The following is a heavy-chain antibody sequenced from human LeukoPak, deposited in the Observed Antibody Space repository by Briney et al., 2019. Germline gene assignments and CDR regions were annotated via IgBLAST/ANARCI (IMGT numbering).Heavy chain of an antibody. CDR2: IRFDGTNK. D-gene: IGHD6-19*01. CDR1: GFTFSSYG. V-gene: IGHV3-30*02. J-gene: IGHJ4*02. CDR3: AKPRDPQQWLELDY. Sequence: GGSLRLSCIASGFTFSSYGMHWVRQAPGKGLEWVAFIRFDGTNKYYADSVKGRFTISRDNSKNTLYLQMNSLRAEDTAVYYCAKPRDPQQWLELDYWGQGTLVTVSS.